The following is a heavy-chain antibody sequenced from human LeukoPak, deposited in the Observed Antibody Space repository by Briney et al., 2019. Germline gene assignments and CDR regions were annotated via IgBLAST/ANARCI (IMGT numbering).Heavy chain of an antibody. CDR3: ARVRDSMFP. CDR2: IYYSGST. D-gene: IGHD3-10*02. CDR1: GYSISSGYY. J-gene: IGHJ5*02. V-gene: IGHV4-38-2*02. Sequence: SETLSLTCTVSGYSISSGYYWGWIRQPPGKGLEWIGSIYYSGSTYYNPSLKSRVTISVDTSKNQFSLKLSSVTAADTAVYYCARVRDSMFPWGQGTLVTVSS.